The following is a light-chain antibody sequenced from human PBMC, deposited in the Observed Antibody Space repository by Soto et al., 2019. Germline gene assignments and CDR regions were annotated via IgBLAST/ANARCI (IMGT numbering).Light chain of an antibody. CDR2: WAS. V-gene: IGKV4-1*01. CDR3: QQYYRTQS. Sequence: DIVLTPSPDSLAVSLGERATINCKYSQSVFYSPNHKNSLAWFQKKRGQPPKLLIYWASTRASGVPDRFIGSGSATDFTLTIYSLQAEGVAFYYCQQYYRTQSYGQGTNVDI. J-gene: IGKJ1*01. CDR1: QSVFYSPNHKNS.